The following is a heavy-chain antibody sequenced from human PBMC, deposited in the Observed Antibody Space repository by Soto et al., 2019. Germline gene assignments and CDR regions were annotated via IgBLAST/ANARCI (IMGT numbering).Heavy chain of an antibody. CDR1: GSMFSLYD. Sequence: QVQLAESGGGVVQPGRSLRLSCAASGSMFSLYDMHWVRQAPGKGLEWVSVIFSDGSKKYYADSVKDRFTISRDNSKNTLYLQMDSLTPEDTAVYYCGRDDLDVKGGARVVGTGPVGDLWGRGTLVTVSS. CDR2: IFSDGSKK. D-gene: IGHD2-21*02. V-gene: IGHV3-30*03. J-gene: IGHJ5*02. CDR3: GRDDLDVKGGARVVGTGPVGDL.